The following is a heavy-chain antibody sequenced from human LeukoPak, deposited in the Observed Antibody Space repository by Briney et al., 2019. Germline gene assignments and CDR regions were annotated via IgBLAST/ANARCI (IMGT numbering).Heavy chain of an antibody. D-gene: IGHD2-15*01. V-gene: IGHV4-59*11. CDR3: GRDALVGYFSYYYMDV. CDR2: ISNSGST. CDR1: RGSISSHY. Sequence: SETLSLTCTVSRGSISSHYWTWIRQSPVKGLEWIGDISNSGSTSYNPSLKSRVTISIDTSKNQFSLKLSSVTAADTAVYYCGRDALVGYFSYYYMDVWGKGTTVTVSS. J-gene: IGHJ6*03.